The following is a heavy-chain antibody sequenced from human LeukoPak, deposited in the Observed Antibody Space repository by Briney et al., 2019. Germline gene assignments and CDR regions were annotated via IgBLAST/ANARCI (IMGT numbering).Heavy chain of an antibody. CDR3: AGNIVVAPYYFDY. J-gene: IGHJ4*02. CDR2: IYYNGST. V-gene: IGHV4-59*01. Sequence: SETLSLTCTVSGGSISSYYWSWIRQPPGKGLEWIGYIYYNGSTNYNPSLKSRVTISVDTSKNQFSLKLSSVTAADTAVYYCAGNIVVAPYYFDYWGQGTLVTVSS. D-gene: IGHD2-15*01. CDR1: GGSISSYY.